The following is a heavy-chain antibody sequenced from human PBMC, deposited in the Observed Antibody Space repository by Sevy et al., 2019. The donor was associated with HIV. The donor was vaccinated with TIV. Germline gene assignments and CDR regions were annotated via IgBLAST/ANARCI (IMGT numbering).Heavy chain of an antibody. CDR1: GFTFSDYY. J-gene: IGHJ6*02. Sequence: GGSLRLSCAASGFTFSDYYMSWIRQAPGKGLEWVSYISSSGSTIYYADSVKGRFSISRDNAKNSLYLLMNSLRAEDTAVYYCARDKSYYYYGMDVWGQGTTVTVSS. CDR3: ARDKSYYYYGMDV. CDR2: ISSSGSTI. V-gene: IGHV3-11*01.